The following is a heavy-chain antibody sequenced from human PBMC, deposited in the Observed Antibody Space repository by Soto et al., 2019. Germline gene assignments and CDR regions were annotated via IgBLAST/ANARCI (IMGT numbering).Heavy chain of an antibody. J-gene: IGHJ4*02. CDR1: GYTFTSYY. Sequence: ASVKVSCKASGYTFTSYYMHWVRQAPGQGLEWMGIINPTSSTSYAQKFQGRVTMTRDTSTSTVYMELSSLRSEDAAVYYCARDRCGGSCYVATSDNDFGPSLDYWGQGTLVTVSS. V-gene: IGHV1-46*01. CDR2: INPTSST. D-gene: IGHD2-15*01. CDR3: ARDRCGGSCYVATSDNDFGPSLDY.